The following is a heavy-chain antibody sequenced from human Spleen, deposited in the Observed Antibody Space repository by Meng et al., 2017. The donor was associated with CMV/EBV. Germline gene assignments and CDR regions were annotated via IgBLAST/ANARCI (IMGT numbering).Heavy chain of an antibody. J-gene: IGHJ4*02. CDR1: TFTVSSHY. D-gene: IGHD6-13*01. CDR3: ARLAAGTSGLDY. V-gene: IGHV3-53*01. Sequence: GESLKISCAASTFTVSSHYMSWVRQAPGKGLEWVSLIQSDGTTYYADSVKGRFTISRDNSKNTLYLQMNSLRAEDTAVYYCARLAAGTSGLDYWGQGTLVTVSS. CDR2: IQSDGTT.